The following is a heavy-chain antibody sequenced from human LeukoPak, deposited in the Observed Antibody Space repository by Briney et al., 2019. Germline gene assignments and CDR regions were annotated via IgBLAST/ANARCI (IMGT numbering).Heavy chain of an antibody. D-gene: IGHD1-26*01. V-gene: IGHV3-7*03. J-gene: IGHJ4*02. Sequence: PGGSLRLSCAASGFTFSSYWMSWVRQAPGKGLEWVANIKQDGSEKYYVDSVKGRFTISRDNAKNSLYLQMNSLRAEDTAVYYCARVLVGATLYYFDYWGQGTLVTVSS. CDR1: GFTFSSYW. CDR3: ARVLVGATLYYFDY. CDR2: IKQDGSEK.